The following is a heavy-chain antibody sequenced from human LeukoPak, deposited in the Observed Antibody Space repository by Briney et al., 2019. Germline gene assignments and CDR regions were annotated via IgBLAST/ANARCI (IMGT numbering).Heavy chain of an antibody. Sequence: QAGGSLRLSCVASGFTFDDYAMHWVRQAPGKGLEWVSGISWNSGSIDYADSVKGRFTISRDNAKKSLYLQMNSLRAEDTALYYCAKDLSAWGSGSYYTPYYNYGMDVWGQGTTVTVSS. V-gene: IGHV3-9*01. CDR1: GFTFDDYA. CDR3: AKDLSAWGSGSYYTPYYNYGMDV. J-gene: IGHJ6*02. CDR2: ISWNSGSI. D-gene: IGHD3-10*01.